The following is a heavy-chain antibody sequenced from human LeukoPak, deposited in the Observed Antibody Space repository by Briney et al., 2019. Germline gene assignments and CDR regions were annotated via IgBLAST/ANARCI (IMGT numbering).Heavy chain of an antibody. D-gene: IGHD1-26*01. V-gene: IGHV4-59*08. CDR1: GGSLSPYY. Sequence: SGTLSLTCIVSGGSLSPYYWTWIRQPPGKGLEWVGYIYHTGTTRYKPSLNSRVTISVETSKNQFSLRLNSVTAADTAIYYCARLDSGDHGNIPHWGQGTLVTVSS. CDR2: IYHTGTT. J-gene: IGHJ1*01. CDR3: ARLDSGDHGNIPH.